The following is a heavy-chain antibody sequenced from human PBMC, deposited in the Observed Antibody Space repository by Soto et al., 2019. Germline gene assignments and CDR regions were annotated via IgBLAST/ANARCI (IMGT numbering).Heavy chain of an antibody. D-gene: IGHD3-3*01. CDR3: ARDRRSITIFGVVPRDYYGMDV. CDR1: GGTFSSYA. V-gene: IGHV1-69*13. Sequence: SMKVSCKASGGTFSSYAISWVRQAPGQGLEWMEGIIPIFGTANYAQKFQGRVTITADESTSTAYMELSSLRSEDTAVYYCARDRRSITIFGVVPRDYYGMDVWRQGTTVTVSS. CDR2: IIPIFGTA. J-gene: IGHJ6*02.